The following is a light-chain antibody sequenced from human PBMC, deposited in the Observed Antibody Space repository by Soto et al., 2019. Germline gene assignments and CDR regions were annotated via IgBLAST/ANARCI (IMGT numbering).Light chain of an antibody. CDR3: QQSDSMTWT. V-gene: IGKV1-39*01. CDR2: AAS. J-gene: IGKJ1*01. CDR1: QSISSY. Sequence: DIRITKSESSLSASVGDRGTITCRASQSISSYLNWYQQKSGQDPRLLMYAASSLQSGVPSRFSGSVSGTDFNLTISSLQTEESATYECQQSDSMTWTFGQGTQGENK.